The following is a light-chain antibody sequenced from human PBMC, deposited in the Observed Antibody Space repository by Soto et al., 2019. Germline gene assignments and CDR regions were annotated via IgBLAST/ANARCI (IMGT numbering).Light chain of an antibody. CDR1: QSVSSN. J-gene: IGKJ1*01. CDR2: GAS. CDR3: QQYNNCPQT. V-gene: IGKV3-15*01. Sequence: EIVMTQSPATLSVSPGARATLSCRASQSVSSNLAWYQQKPGQAPRLLIYGASTRATGIPARFSGSGSGTEFTLTISSLQSEDFAVYYCQQYNNCPQTFGQGTKVEIK.